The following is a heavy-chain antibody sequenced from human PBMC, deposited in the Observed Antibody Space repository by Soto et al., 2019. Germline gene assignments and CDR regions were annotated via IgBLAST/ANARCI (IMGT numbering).Heavy chain of an antibody. Sequence: EVQVVDSGGGLVQPGGSLRLSCAASGFIFTNYWMTWVRQAPGEGLEWVAIIKYDGNEKYYVVPVKGRFTISRDNAKNAVYQQMNSLRAEDTAVYYCARVLYDDRNFDYGVQGPLVTVSS. D-gene: IGHD2-8*01. CDR1: GFIFTNYW. V-gene: IGHV3-7*05. CDR2: IKYDGNEK. CDR3: ARVLYDDRNFDY. J-gene: IGHJ4*02.